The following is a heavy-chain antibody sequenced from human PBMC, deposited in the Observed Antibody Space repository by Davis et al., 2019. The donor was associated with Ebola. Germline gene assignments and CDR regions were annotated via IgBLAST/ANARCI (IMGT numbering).Heavy chain of an antibody. CDR2: ISYDGSNK. D-gene: IGHD3-10*01. CDR3: ARGSGSYLGMDV. Sequence: GESLKISCAASGFTFSSYGMHWVRQAPGKGLEWVAVISYDGSNKYYADSVKGRFTISRDNSMNTLYLQMNSLRAEDTAVYYCARGSGSYLGMDVWGKGTTVTVSS. CDR1: GFTFSSYG. J-gene: IGHJ6*03. V-gene: IGHV3-30*03.